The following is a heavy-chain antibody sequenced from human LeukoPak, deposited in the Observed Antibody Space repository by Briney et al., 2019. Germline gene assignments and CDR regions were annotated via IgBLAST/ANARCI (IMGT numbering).Heavy chain of an antibody. CDR3: ARPLRPRITIFGVVIRGWAFDI. V-gene: IGHV3-66*02. J-gene: IGHJ3*02. CDR1: GFTVSSNY. D-gene: IGHD3-3*01. Sequence: PGGSLRLSCAASGFTVSSNYMSWVRQAPGKGLEWVSGIYSGGSTYYADSVKDRFTISRDNSKNTLYLQMNSLRAEDTAVYYCARPLRPRITIFGVVIRGWAFDIWGQGTMVTVSS. CDR2: IYSGGST.